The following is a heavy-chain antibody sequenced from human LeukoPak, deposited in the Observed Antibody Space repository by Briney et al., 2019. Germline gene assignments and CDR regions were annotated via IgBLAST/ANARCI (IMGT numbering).Heavy chain of an antibody. Sequence: GGSLRLSCAASGFTVSSNYMSWVRQAPGKGLEWVSVIYSGGSIYYADSVKGRFTISRDNSKNTLYLQTNSLRAEDTAVYYCARGQVAGYSSGWFDYWGQGTLVTVSS. CDR2: IYSGGSI. D-gene: IGHD6-19*01. CDR1: GFTVSSNY. J-gene: IGHJ4*02. CDR3: ARGQVAGYSSGWFDY. V-gene: IGHV3-66*01.